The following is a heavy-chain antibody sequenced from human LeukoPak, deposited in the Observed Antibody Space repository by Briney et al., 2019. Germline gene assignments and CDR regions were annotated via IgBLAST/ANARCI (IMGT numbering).Heavy chain of an antibody. J-gene: IGHJ4*02. CDR3: ARVGQYGDYEGMGPGPDDY. V-gene: IGHV3-64*01. CDR1: GFTFSSYA. D-gene: IGHD4-17*01. Sequence: GGSLRLSCAASGFTFSSYAMHWVRQAPGKGLEYVSAISSNGGSTYYANSVKGRFTISRDNSKNTLYLQMGSLRAEDMAVYYCARVGQYGDYEGMGPGPDDYWGQGTLVTVSS. CDR2: ISSNGGST.